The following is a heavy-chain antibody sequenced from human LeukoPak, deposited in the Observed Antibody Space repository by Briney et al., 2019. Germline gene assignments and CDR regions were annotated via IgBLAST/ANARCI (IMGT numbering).Heavy chain of an antibody. D-gene: IGHD1-26*01. Sequence: GGSLRLSCAASGFTFSSYAMSWVRQAPGKGLEWVSPISGSGGSTYYADSVKGRFTISRDNSKNTLYLQMNSLRAEDTAVYYCAASPSGSYYKTFDYWGQGTLVTVSS. CDR3: AASPSGSYYKTFDY. CDR1: GFTFSSYA. J-gene: IGHJ4*02. V-gene: IGHV3-23*01. CDR2: ISGSGGST.